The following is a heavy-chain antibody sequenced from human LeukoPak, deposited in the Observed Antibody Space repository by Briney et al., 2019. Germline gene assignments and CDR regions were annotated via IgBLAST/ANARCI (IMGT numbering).Heavy chain of an antibody. CDR3: ARDPSYYYYYMDV. J-gene: IGHJ6*03. CDR2: ISSSGSTI. Sequence: PGGSLRLSCAASEFTFSSYEMNWVRQAPGKGLEWVSYISSSGSTIYYADSVKGRFTISRDNAKNSLYLQMNSLRAEDTAVYYCARDPSYYYYYMDVWGKGTTVTISS. V-gene: IGHV3-48*03. CDR1: EFTFSSYE.